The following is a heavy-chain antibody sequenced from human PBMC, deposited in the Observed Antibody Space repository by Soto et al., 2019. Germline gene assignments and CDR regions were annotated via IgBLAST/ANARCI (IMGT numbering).Heavy chain of an antibody. CDR3: ARYDFGIFDY. V-gene: IGHV4-4*01. CDR1: GDSVTSSNW. J-gene: IGHJ4*02. CDR2: IYHSEST. D-gene: IGHD4-17*01. Sequence: ETLSLTCAVSGDSVTSSNWWSWVRQPPGKGLEWIGEIYHSESTNYNPSLKSRVTMSIDKSKNQFSLKLTSVTAADTAVYFCARYDFGIFDYWGQGTLVTVSS.